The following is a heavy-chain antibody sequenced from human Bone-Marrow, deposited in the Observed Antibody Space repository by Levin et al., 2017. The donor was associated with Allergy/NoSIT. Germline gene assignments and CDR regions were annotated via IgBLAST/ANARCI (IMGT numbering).Heavy chain of an antibody. D-gene: IGHD3-10*01. J-gene: IGHJ3*02. Sequence: GGSLRLSCAGSGFNFSDHYMSWIRQSPGKGLEWVSSISSAAYIINYADSVKGRFTISKDNPTNSLYLQMLSLRAEDTALYYCARDRMLRGGTYGFDIWGHGTMVTVSS. CDR2: ISSAAYII. CDR1: GFNFSDHY. CDR3: ARDRMLRGGTYGFDI. V-gene: IGHV3-11*01.